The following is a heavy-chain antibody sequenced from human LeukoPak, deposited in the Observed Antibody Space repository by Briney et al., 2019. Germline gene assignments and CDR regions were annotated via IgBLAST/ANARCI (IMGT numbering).Heavy chain of an antibody. CDR1: VGSISSGDYY. Sequence: SQTLSLTCTVSVGSISSGDYYWSWIRQPPGKGLEWIGYIYYSGSTYYNPSLKSRVTISVDTSKNQFSLKLSSVTAADTAVYYCASMPYDFWSGYGYYYMDVWGKGTTVTVSS. J-gene: IGHJ6*03. CDR2: IYYSGST. V-gene: IGHV4-30-4*08. CDR3: ASMPYDFWSGYGYYYMDV. D-gene: IGHD3-3*01.